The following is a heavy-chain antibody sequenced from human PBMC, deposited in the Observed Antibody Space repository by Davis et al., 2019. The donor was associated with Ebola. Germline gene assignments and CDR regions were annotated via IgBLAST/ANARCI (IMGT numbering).Heavy chain of an antibody. V-gene: IGHV4-34*09. Sequence: PSETLSLTCAVYGGSFSDYYWSWIRQPPGKGLEWIGYIYYSGSTYYNPSLKSRVTISVDTSKNQFSLKLSSVTAADTAVYYCARAPPDLTYYYDSSGYYYFDYWGQGTLVTVSS. CDR1: GGSFSDYY. CDR3: ARAPPDLTYYYDSSGYYYFDY. D-gene: IGHD3-22*01. J-gene: IGHJ4*02. CDR2: IYYSGST.